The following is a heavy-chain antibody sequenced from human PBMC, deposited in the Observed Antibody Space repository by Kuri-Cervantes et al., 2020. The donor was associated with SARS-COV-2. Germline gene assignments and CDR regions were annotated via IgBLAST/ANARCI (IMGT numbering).Heavy chain of an antibody. J-gene: IGHJ4*02. V-gene: IGHV3-74*01. CDR2: INEDGRTT. Sequence: ETLSLTCAASGFTFSSSWMHWVCQAPEKGLVWVSRINEDGRTTNYADSVKGRFTISRDNSKNTLYLQMNSLRAEDTAVYYCAKDSIVVVTASLDYWGQGTLVTVSS. CDR3: AKDSIVVVTASLDY. CDR1: GFTFSSSW. D-gene: IGHD2-21*02.